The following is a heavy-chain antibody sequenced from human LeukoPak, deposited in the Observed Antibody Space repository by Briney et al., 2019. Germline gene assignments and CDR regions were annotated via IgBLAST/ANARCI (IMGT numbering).Heavy chain of an antibody. CDR3: ARYTAMVTPAFDI. D-gene: IGHD5-18*01. CDR2: IKQDGSEK. V-gene: IGHV3-7*01. J-gene: IGHJ3*02. Sequence: GGSLRLSCAASGFTFSSYWMSWVRQAPGKGLEWVANIKQDGSEKYYVDSVKGRFTISRDNAKNSLYLQMNSLRAEDTAVYYCARYTAMVTPAFDIWGQGTMVTVSS. CDR1: GFTFSSYW.